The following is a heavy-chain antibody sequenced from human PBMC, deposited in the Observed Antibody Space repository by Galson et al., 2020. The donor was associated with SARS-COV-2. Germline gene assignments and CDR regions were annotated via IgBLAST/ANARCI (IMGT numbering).Heavy chain of an antibody. CDR3: ARLSYCSRTSCYGPTDK. D-gene: IGHD2-2*01. Sequence: ASVKVSCKASGYTFTGYYMHWVRQAPGQGLEWMGWINPDSGGTNFEQKFQGRVTMTSDKSISTAYMELSRLRSDDTAIYYCARLSYCSRTSCYGPTDKWGQGTLVTVSS. V-gene: IGHV1-2*02. CDR2: INPDSGGT. CDR1: GYTFTGYY. J-gene: IGHJ4*02.